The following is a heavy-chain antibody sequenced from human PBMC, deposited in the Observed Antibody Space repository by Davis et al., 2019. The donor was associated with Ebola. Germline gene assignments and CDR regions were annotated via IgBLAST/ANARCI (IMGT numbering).Heavy chain of an antibody. CDR3: AKMVDTAMVRDY. CDR1: GFTFSSYG. J-gene: IGHJ4*02. V-gene: IGHV3-30*02. D-gene: IGHD5-18*01. CDR2: IRYDGSNK. Sequence: GGSLRLSCAASGFTFSSYGMHWVRQAPGKGLEWVAFIRYDGSNKYYADSVKGRFTISRDNSKNTLYLQMISLRAEDTAVYYCAKMVDTAMVRDYWGQGSLVTVSS.